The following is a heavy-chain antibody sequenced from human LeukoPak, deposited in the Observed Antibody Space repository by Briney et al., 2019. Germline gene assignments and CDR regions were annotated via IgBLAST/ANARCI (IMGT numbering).Heavy chain of an antibody. CDR1: GFTFSSYG. V-gene: IGHV3-33*01. J-gene: IGHJ6*03. Sequence: GGSLRLSCAASGFTFSSYGMHWVRQAPGKGLEWVAVIWYDGSNKYYADPMKGRFTISRDNSKNTLYLQMNSLRAEDTAVYYCARDLDYYYMDVWGKGTTVTVSS. CDR2: IWYDGSNK. CDR3: ARDLDYYYMDV.